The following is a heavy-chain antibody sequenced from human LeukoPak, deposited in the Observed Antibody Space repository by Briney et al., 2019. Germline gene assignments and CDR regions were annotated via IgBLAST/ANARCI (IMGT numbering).Heavy chain of an antibody. V-gene: IGHV3-53*01. D-gene: IGHD6-19*01. Sequence: GGSLRLSCAASGFTVSSNYMSWVRQAPGKGLEWVSVIYSGGSTYYADSVKGRFTISRGNSKNTLYLQMNSLRAEDTAVYYCARLSGWSFFLDYWGQGTLVTVSS. CDR1: GFTVSSNY. CDR3: ARLSGWSFFLDY. J-gene: IGHJ4*02. CDR2: IYSGGST.